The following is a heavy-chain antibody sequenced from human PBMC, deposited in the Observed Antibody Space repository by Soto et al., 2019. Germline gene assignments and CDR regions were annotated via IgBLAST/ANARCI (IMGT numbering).Heavy chain of an antibody. CDR1: GYTFTSYG. V-gene: IGHV1-18*01. CDR3: ARVRTLSPALKHCDS. CDR2: ISAYNGNT. Sequence: QVQLVQSGAEVKKPGASVKVSCKASGYTFTSYGISWVRQAPGPGLEWMGCISAYNGNTNYAQKLQGRVTMTTDTSTSTAYMELRSLRADDTAVYYCARVRTLSPALKHCDSWGQGTLVTFSS. D-gene: IGHD3-3*01. J-gene: IGHJ4*02.